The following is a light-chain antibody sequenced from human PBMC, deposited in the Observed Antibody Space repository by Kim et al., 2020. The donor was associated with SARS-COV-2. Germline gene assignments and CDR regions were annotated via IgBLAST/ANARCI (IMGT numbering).Light chain of an antibody. Sequence: DIQMTQSPSTLSASVGDRVTITCRASQNINRWLAWYQQKPGKAPKLLIYDASSLESGVPSRFGGSGSGTEFTLTISSLQPDDFAAYYCQRYDNNFGQGTKLEI. CDR1: QNINRW. CDR2: DAS. V-gene: IGKV1-5*01. CDR3: QRYDNN. J-gene: IGKJ2*01.